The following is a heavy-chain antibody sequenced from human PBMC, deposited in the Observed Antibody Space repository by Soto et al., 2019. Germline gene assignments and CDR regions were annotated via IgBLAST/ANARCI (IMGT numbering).Heavy chain of an antibody. CDR3: ATLRSPGLTVSTPLWYFDL. J-gene: IGHJ2*01. V-gene: IGHV1-24*01. D-gene: IGHD2-8*01. CDR1: GYSLTELS. CDR2: YDPEDGET. Sequence: QVQLAQSGAEVKKPGASVKVSCKVSGYSLTELSMHWVRQAPGKGLEWMGGYDPEDGETIYALKFQGRLTMTEDTSTDTAYMELSSLRSEDTAVYYCATLRSPGLTVSTPLWYFDLWGRGTLVTVSS.